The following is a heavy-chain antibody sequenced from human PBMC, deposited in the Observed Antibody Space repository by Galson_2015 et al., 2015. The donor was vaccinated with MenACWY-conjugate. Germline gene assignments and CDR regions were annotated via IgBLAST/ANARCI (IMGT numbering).Heavy chain of an antibody. J-gene: IGHJ4*02. Sequence: SLRLSCATSGFAFSNYAMNWVRQAPGKGLEWVSYIRSSGTPIYYADSLKGRFTISRDNAKNSLYLQMNSLGAEDTAVYYCARDYYDSHFDYWGQGTLVTVSS. CDR2: IRSSGTPI. V-gene: IGHV3-48*03. D-gene: IGHD3-22*01. CDR1: GFAFSNYA. CDR3: ARDYYDSHFDY.